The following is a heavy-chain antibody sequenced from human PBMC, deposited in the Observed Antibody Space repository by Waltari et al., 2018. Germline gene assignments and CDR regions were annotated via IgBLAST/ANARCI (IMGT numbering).Heavy chain of an antibody. CDR2: ISSSGSTI. D-gene: IGHD1-1*01. J-gene: IGHJ5*02. CDR3: ARSTGTELFNWFDP. CDR1: GFTFSSYE. Sequence: EVQLVESGGGLVPPGGSLRLSCAASGFTFSSYEMNWVRQAPGKGLEWVSYISSSGSTIYYADSVKGRFTISRDNAKNSLYLQMNSLRAEDTAVYYCARSTGTELFNWFDPWGQGTLVTVSS. V-gene: IGHV3-48*03.